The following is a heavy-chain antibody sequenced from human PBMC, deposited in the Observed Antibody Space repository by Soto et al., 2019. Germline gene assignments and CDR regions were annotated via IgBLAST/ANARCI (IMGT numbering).Heavy chain of an antibody. CDR2: IYHSGST. CDR1: GGSISSGGYS. CDR3: ASTDSSGYTFDY. Sequence: SETLSLTCAVSGGSISSGGYSWSWIRQPPGRGLEWIGYIYHSGSTYYNPSLKSRVTISVDRSKNQFSLKLSSVTAADTAVYYCASTDSSGYTFDYRGQGTLVTVSS. D-gene: IGHD3-22*01. V-gene: IGHV4-30-2*01. J-gene: IGHJ4*02.